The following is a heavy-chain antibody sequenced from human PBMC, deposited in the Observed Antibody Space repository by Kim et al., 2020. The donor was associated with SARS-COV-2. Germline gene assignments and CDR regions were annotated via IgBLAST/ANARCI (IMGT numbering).Heavy chain of an antibody. CDR2: ISGSGGST. J-gene: IGHJ4*02. CDR3: ATMGDYDYIWGSYRPYYFDY. CDR1: GFTFSSYA. D-gene: IGHD3-16*02. Sequence: GGSLRLSCAASGFTFSSYAMSWVRQAPGKGLEWVSAISGSGGSTYYADSVKGRFTISRDNSKNTLYLQMNSLRAEDTAVYYYATMGDYDYIWGSYRPYYFDYWGQGTLVTVSS. V-gene: IGHV3-23*01.